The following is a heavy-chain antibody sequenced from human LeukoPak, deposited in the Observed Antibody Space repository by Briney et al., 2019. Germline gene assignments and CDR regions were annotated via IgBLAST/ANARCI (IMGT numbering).Heavy chain of an antibody. CDR2: IYYSGST. CDR3: ARVRSGHYYDSSGYNWFDP. D-gene: IGHD3-22*01. V-gene: IGHV4-59*01. CDR1: GGSISSYY. J-gene: IGHJ5*02. Sequence: PSETLSLTCTVSGGSISSYYWSWIRQPPGKGLEWIGYIYYSGSTNYNPSLKSRVTISVDTSKNQFSLKLSSVTAADTAVYYCARVRSGHYYDSSGYNWFDPWGQGTLVTVSS.